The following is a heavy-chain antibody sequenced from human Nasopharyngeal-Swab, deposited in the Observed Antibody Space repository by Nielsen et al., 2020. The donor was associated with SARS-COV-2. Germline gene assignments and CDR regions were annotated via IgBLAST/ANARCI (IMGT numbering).Heavy chain of an antibody. CDR2: INAGNANT. CDR3: ARGGRITMVRGAPPDV. J-gene: IGHJ6*04. D-gene: IGHD3-10*01. Sequence: WVRQAPGQRLEWMGWINAGNANTKYSQKFQGRVTITRDTSASTAYMELSSLRSEDTAVYYCARGGRITMVRGAPPDVWGKGTTVTVSS. V-gene: IGHV1-3*01.